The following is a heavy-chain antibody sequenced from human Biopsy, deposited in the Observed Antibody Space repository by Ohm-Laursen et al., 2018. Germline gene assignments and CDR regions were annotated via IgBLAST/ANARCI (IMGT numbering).Heavy chain of an antibody. V-gene: IGHV1-2*02. Sequence: ASVKVSCKASGYTFAGYYLHWLRQAPGHGLEWMGWINPNSGNANSAQNFQGRLTVTRDTSISTAYMELTSLTFDDTAIYYCARVPAYPSIDGYYGLDLWGQGTTVIVSS. CDR2: INPNSGNA. CDR1: GYTFAGYY. D-gene: IGHD3-9*01. CDR3: ARVPAYPSIDGYYGLDL. J-gene: IGHJ6*02.